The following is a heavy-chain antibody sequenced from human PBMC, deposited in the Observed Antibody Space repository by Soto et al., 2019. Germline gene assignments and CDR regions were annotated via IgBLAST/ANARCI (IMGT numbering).Heavy chain of an antibody. CDR1: DYTFTSYG. CDR2: ISAHNGNT. CDR3: ARDLAVGLVDY. V-gene: IGHV1-18*01. Sequence: QVQLVQSGAEVKKPGASVKVSCKASDYTFTSYGISWVRQAPGQGLEWMGWISAHNGNTKYAQKPQXXVTMTTDTSTSTAYMELRSLRSDDTAVYYCARDLAVGLVDYWGQGTLVTVSS. D-gene: IGHD6-19*01. J-gene: IGHJ4*02.